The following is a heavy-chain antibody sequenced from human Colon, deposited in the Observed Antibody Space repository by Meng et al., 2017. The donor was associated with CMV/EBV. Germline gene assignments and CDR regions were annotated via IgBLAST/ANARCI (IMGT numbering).Heavy chain of an antibody. V-gene: IGHV4-39*01. CDR2: IYYTGST. CDR3: ARNLYSYGSNWFDP. J-gene: IGHJ5*02. Sequence: SQTRSLTGSVSGGSIISSGYYWGWIRQPPGKGLEWIGSIYYTGSTYYNASLESRVTISVDTSKNQLSLRLSSVTAADTAVYYCARNLYSYGSNWFDPWGQGTLVTVSS. D-gene: IGHD3-16*01. CDR1: GGSIISSGYY.